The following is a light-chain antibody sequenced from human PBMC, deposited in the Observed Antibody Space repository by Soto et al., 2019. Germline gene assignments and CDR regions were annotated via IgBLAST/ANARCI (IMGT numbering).Light chain of an antibody. CDR3: CSYAGSYNWV. CDR1: SSDVGGYNY. V-gene: IGLV2-11*01. J-gene: IGLJ3*02. Sequence: QSALTQPRSVSGSPGQLVTISCTGTSSDVGGYNYVSWYQQHPGKAPKLMIYDVSKRPSGVPDRFSGSKSGNTASLTISGLQAEDEADYYCCSYAGSYNWVFGGGTKVTVL. CDR2: DVS.